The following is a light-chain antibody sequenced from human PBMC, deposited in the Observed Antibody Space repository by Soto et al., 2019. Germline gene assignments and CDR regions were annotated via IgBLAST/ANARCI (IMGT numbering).Light chain of an antibody. J-gene: IGKJ2*01. CDR2: VAS. Sequence: ERVMTQSPDTLSVSLGERATLSCRASETVSINLTWYQQKPVQAPRLLIYVASTRATGVPARFSGSGSVTEFTLTISSLQSEGFAVYYCQQYNTWPYTFGQATKLDIK. V-gene: IGKV3-15*01. CDR1: ETVSIN. CDR3: QQYNTWPYT.